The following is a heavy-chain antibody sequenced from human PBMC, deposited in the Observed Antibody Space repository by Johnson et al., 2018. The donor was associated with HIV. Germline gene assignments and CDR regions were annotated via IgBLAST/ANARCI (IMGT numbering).Heavy chain of an antibody. D-gene: IGHD3-10*01. J-gene: IGHJ3*02. V-gene: IGHV3-30-3*01. Sequence: QVQLVESGGGVVQPGRALRLSCAASGFTFSNSAMHWVRQSPGKGLDWVAAISYDGVNLYYADSVTCRFTISRDNSKNTLYLQMNSLRVADTAVYYCARERSLWFRELWPRDAFDMWGQGTKITVSS. CDR1: GFTFSNSA. CDR3: ARERSLWFRELWPRDAFDM. CDR2: ISYDGVNL.